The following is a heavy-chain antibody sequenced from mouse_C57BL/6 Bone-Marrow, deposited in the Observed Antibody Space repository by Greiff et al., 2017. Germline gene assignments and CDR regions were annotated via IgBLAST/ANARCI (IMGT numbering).Heavy chain of an antibody. CDR1: GYTFTDYY. D-gene: IGHD2-4*01. Sequence: EVQLQQSGPELVKPGASVKISCKASGYTFTDYYMNWVKQSHGKSLEWIGDINPNNGGTSYNQKFKGKATLTVDKSSSTAYMELRSLTSEDSAVYYCARDGDYDGNWYVDVWGTGTTVTVSS. V-gene: IGHV1-26*01. J-gene: IGHJ1*03. CDR3: ARDGDYDGNWYVDV. CDR2: INPNNGGT.